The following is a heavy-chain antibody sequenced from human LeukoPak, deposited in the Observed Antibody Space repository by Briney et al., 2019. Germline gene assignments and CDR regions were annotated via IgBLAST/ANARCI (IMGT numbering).Heavy chain of an antibody. Sequence: PGGSLRLSCAASGFTFSRYWIHWVRQAPGKGLVWVSRINNDGSDTIYADSVKGRFAMPRDNAKNTVFLQMSGLRAEDTAVYYCARGGFSHAFDVWGQGTTVTVSS. CDR2: INNDGSDT. CDR1: GFTFSRYW. V-gene: IGHV3-74*01. D-gene: IGHD2/OR15-2a*01. J-gene: IGHJ3*01. CDR3: ARGGFSHAFDV.